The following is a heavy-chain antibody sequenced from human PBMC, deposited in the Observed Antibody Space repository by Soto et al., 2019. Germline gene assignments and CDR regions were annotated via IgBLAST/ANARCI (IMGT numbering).Heavy chain of an antibody. D-gene: IGHD3-22*01. CDR3: ARGLYYYDSSGYY. CDR1: GGSFSGYY. CDR2: INHSGST. J-gene: IGHJ4*02. Sequence: SETLSLTYAVYGGSFSGYYWSWIRQPPGKGLEWIGEINHSGSTNYNPSLKSRVTISVDTSKNQFSLKLSSVTAADTAVYYCARGLYYYDSSGYYWGQGTLVTVSS. V-gene: IGHV4-34*01.